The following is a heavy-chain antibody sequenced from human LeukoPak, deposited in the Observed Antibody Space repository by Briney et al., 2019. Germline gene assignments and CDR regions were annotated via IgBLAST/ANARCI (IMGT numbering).Heavy chain of an antibody. D-gene: IGHD2-15*01. CDR3: ARELDVVVPTPSDY. V-gene: IGHV1-2*02. J-gene: IGHJ4*02. Sequence: ASVKVSCKASGYIFTDYYLHWVRQAPGQGLEWMGWINPNSGDTEYAHMFQGRVTMTRDTSISTVYMDLGRLTSDDTAVYYCARELDVVVPTPSDYWGQGTLVTVSS. CDR2: INPNSGDT. CDR1: GYIFTDYY.